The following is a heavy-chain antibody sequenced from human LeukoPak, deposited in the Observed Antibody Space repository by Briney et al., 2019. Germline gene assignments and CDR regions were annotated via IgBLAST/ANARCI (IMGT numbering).Heavy chain of an antibody. CDR1: DDSISSGGHY. CDR2: IYSSGGA. Sequence: SETLSLTCAVSDDSISSGGHYWTWFRQPPGKGLEWIGYIYSSGGAYYNPSLRARSTISLDTPTNQFSLRLSSVTAADTAVYYCARQIIRGNIIVESYWGQGSLVTVSS. D-gene: IGHD3-10*01. J-gene: IGHJ4*02. CDR3: ARQIIRGNIIVESY. V-gene: IGHV4-30-4*01.